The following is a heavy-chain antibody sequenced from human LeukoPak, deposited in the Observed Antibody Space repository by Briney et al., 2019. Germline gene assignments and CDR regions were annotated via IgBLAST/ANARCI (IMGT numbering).Heavy chain of an antibody. D-gene: IGHD5-24*01. V-gene: IGHV1-18*01. J-gene: IGHJ4*02. Sequence: ASVKVSCKASGYTFTSYGISWVRQAPGQGLEWMGWISAYNGNTNYAQKLQGRVTMTTDTSTGTAYMELNSLTSDDTAVYSCARDYRRDGYNRGVDHWGQGTLVTVSS. CDR1: GYTFTSYG. CDR3: ARDYRRDGYNRGVDH. CDR2: ISAYNGNT.